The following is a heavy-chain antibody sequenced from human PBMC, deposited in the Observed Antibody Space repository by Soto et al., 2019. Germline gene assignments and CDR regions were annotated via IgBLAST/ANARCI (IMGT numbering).Heavy chain of an antibody. V-gene: IGHV1-24*01. Sequence: QVQMVQSGAEVKKPGASVKVSCKVSGYTLTELSIHWVRQAPGKGLEWMGGFHPEDGETIYAQKFQGRLSMTEDTSTDTAYMELSSLRSEDTAVYYCATGGSGDYVDWYFDLWGRGTLVTVSS. CDR1: GYTLTELS. J-gene: IGHJ2*01. CDR2: FHPEDGET. D-gene: IGHD4-17*01. CDR3: ATGGSGDYVDWYFDL.